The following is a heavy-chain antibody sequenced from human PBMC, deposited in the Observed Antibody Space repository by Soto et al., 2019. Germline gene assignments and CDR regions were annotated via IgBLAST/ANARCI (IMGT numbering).Heavy chain of an antibody. D-gene: IGHD2-2*01. Sequence: ASVTVSCKASGYTFTGYYMHWVRPAPGQGLEGMGWINPNSGGTNYAQKFQGWVTMTRDTSISTAYMELSRLRSDDTAVDYCATSAGYCISTSCHGHYYYYGMDVWGQGTTVTVSS. J-gene: IGHJ6*02. CDR3: ATSAGYCISTSCHGHYYYYGMDV. CDR1: GYTFTGYY. CDR2: INPNSGGT. V-gene: IGHV1-2*04.